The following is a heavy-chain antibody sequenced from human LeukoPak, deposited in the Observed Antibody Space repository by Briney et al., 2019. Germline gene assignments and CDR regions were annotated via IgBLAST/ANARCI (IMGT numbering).Heavy chain of an antibody. CDR3: ARAKGDYVWGSYRYTDYFDY. CDR2: INHSGST. V-gene: IGHV4-34*01. J-gene: IGHJ4*02. CDR1: GGPFSGYY. Sequence: PSETLSLTCAVYGGPFSGYYWSWIRQPPGKGLEWIGEINHSGSTNYNPSLKSRVTISVDTSKNQFSLKLSSVTAADTAVYYCARAKGDYVWGSYRYTDYFDYWGQGTLVTVSS. D-gene: IGHD3-16*02.